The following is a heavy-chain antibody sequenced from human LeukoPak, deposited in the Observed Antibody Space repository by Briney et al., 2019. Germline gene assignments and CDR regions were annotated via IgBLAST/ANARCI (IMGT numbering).Heavy chain of an antibody. Sequence: MAGESLKISCKGSGYSFTSYWISWVRQMPGKGLEWMGRIDPSDSYTNYSPSFQGHVTISADKSISTAYLQWSSLTASDTAMYYSARMYYYDSSGFLDYWGQGTLVTVSS. CDR3: ARMYYYDSSGFLDY. CDR1: GYSFTSYW. CDR2: IDPSDSYT. D-gene: IGHD3-22*01. J-gene: IGHJ4*02. V-gene: IGHV5-10-1*01.